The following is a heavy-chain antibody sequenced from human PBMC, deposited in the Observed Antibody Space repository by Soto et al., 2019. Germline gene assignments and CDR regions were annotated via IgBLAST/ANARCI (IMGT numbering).Heavy chain of an antibody. V-gene: IGHV5-51*01. J-gene: IGHJ6*02. Sequence: GESLKISCKGSGYSFTSYWIGWVRQMPGKGLEWMGIIYPGDSDTRYSPSFQGQVTISADESISTAYLQWSSLKASDTAMYYCASTVVPAAADYYGMDVWGQGTTVTVSS. CDR1: GYSFTSYW. CDR3: ASTVVPAAADYYGMDV. D-gene: IGHD2-2*01. CDR2: IYPGDSDT.